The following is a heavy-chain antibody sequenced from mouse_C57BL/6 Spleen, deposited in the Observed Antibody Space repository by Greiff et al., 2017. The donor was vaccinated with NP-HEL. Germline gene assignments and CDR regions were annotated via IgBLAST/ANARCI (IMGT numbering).Heavy chain of an antibody. J-gene: IGHJ4*01. CDR2: IDPSDSET. V-gene: IGHV1-52*01. CDR1: GYTFTSYW. Sequence: QVQLQQPGAELVRPGSSVKLSCKASGYTFTSYWMHWVKQRPIQGLEWIGNIDPSDSETHYNQKFKDKATLTVDKSSSTAYMQLSSLTSEDSAVYNRASGVYNGSSYDAMEYWGQGTSVTVSS. D-gene: IGHD1-1*01. CDR3: ASGVYNGSSYDAMEY.